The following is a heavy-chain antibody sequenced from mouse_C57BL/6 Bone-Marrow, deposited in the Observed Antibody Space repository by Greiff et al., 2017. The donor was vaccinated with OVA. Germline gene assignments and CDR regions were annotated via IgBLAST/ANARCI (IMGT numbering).Heavy chain of an antibody. V-gene: IGHV1-64*01. CDR3: ARKNLWCYRDYLDY. J-gene: IGHJ2*01. CDR1: GYTFPSYW. D-gene: IGHD2-14*01. Sequence: QVQLQQPGAELVKPGASVKLSCKASGYTFPSYWMHWVKQRPGQGLEWIGMIHPNSGSTNYNEKFKSKATLTVDKSSSTSYMQLSSLTAEDSAVYYCARKNLWCYRDYLDYWGQGTTLTVSS. CDR2: IHPNSGST.